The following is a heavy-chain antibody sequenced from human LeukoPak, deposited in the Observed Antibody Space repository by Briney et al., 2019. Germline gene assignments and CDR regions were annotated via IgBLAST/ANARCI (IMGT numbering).Heavy chain of an antibody. J-gene: IGHJ4*02. CDR2: IYYSGRT. V-gene: IGHV4-38-2*02. CDR1: GYSISSGYY. CDR3: ARGYCRDDICQVFPY. Sequence: SETLSLTCTVSGYSISSGYYWGWIRQPPGKGLEWIGSIYYSGRTDYGPSLKSRVTMSVDTSKNQFSLKMSYVTAADTGVYYCARGYCRDDICQVFPYWGQGTLVTVSS. D-gene: IGHD2-21*02.